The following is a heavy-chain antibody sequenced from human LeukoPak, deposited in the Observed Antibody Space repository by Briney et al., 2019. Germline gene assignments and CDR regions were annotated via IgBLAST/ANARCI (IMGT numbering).Heavy chain of an antibody. J-gene: IGHJ5*02. Sequence: LRLSCAASGFTFSSYEMNWVRQPPGKGLEWIGSIYYSGSTYYNPSLKSRVTISVDTSKNQFSLKLSSVTAADTAVYYCARDSLVGGMTLDWFDPWGQGTLVTVSS. V-gene: IGHV4-39*07. CDR2: IYYSGST. D-gene: IGHD1-20*01. CDR1: GFTFSSYE. CDR3: ARDSLVGGMTLDWFDP.